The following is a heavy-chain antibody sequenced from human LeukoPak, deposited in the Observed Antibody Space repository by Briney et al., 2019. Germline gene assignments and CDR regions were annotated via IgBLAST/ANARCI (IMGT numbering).Heavy chain of an antibody. V-gene: IGHV4-59*01. J-gene: IGHJ4*02. CDR2: IYYGGST. Sequence: SETLSLTCTVSGGSISSYYWSWIRQPPGKGLEWIGYIYYGGSTDYNPSLKSRVTISVDTSKNQFSLKLSSVTAADTAVYYCALMWGDSSGYYYGTLDYWGQGTLVTVSS. CDR1: GGSISSYY. CDR3: ALMWGDSSGYYYGTLDY. D-gene: IGHD3-22*01.